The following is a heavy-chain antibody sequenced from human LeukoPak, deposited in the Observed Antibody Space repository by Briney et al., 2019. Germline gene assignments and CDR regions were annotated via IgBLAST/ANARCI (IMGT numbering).Heavy chain of an antibody. CDR1: GYTFTNYG. CDR2: RSAYNGNT. Sequence: GASVKISCKASGYTFTNYGITWVRQAPGQGLEWMGWRSAYNGNTKYAQTLQGRVTMTTDTSTSTAYMELRSLRSDGTAVYYCARDHSSSCQLFDYWGQGTLVTVSS. D-gene: IGHD6-13*01. V-gene: IGHV1-18*01. CDR3: ARDHSSSCQLFDY. J-gene: IGHJ4*02.